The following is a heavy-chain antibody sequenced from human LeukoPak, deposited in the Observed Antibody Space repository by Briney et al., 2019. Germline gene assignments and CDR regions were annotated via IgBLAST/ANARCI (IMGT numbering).Heavy chain of an antibody. Sequence: SDTLTLTCTASGGSFSSSSYYWGWIRQPPGKGLEWIGSTYYSGSTYYNPSLKSRVTISVDTSKNQFSLKLSSVTAADTAVYYCASSLHIAAAGYFDYWGQGTLVTVSS. CDR1: GGSFSSSSYY. V-gene: IGHV4-39*01. J-gene: IGHJ4*02. D-gene: IGHD6-13*01. CDR2: TYYSGST. CDR3: ASSLHIAAAGYFDY.